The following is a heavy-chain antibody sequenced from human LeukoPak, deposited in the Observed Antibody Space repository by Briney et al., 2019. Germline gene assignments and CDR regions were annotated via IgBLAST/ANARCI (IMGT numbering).Heavy chain of an antibody. CDR3: AKRQYYYDSSGSTDYFDY. CDR2: IYTSGST. D-gene: IGHD3-22*01. V-gene: IGHV4-61*02. Sequence: PSETLSLTCTVSGGSISSGSYYWSWIRQPAGKGLEWIGRIYTSGSTNYNPSLKSRVTISVDTSKNQFSLKLSSVTAADTAVYYCAKRQYYYDSSGSTDYFDYWGQGTLVTVSS. CDR1: GGSISSGSYY. J-gene: IGHJ4*02.